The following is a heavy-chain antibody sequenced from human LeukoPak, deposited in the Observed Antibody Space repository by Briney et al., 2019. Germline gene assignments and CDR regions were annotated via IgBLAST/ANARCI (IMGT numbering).Heavy chain of an antibody. CDR2: IYYSGST. D-gene: IGHD7-27*01. Sequence: SETLSLTCTVSGGSISSSSYYRGWIRQPPGKGLEWIGSIYYSGSTYCNPSLKSRVTISVDTSKNQFSLKLSSVTAADTALYYCARRGLGIGYWGQGTLVTVSS. CDR3: ARRGLGIGY. CDR1: GGSISSSSYY. V-gene: IGHV4-39*01. J-gene: IGHJ4*02.